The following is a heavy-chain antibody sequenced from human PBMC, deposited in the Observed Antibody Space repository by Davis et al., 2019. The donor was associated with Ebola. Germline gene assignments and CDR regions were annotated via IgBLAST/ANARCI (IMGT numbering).Heavy chain of an antibody. CDR2: ISGSGGST. J-gene: IGHJ4*02. Sequence: GESLKISCAASGFTFSGYAMSWVRQAPGKGLEWVSAISGSGGSTYYADSVKGRFTISRDNSKNTLYLQMNSLRAEDTAVYYCAKCLDFLGRGALWYWGQGTLVTVSS. CDR3: AKCLDFLGRGALWY. D-gene: IGHD2-21*01. CDR1: GFTFSGYA. V-gene: IGHV3-23*01.